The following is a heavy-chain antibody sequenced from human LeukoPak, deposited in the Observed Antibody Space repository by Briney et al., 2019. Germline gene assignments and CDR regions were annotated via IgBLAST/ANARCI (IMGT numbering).Heavy chain of an antibody. CDR3: AKDRGGSYTLSLDY. J-gene: IGHJ4*02. Sequence: GGSLRLSCAASGFTFSNYWIHWVRQAPGKGLEWVAGIKDDGGEKYYVDSVKGRFTISRDNAKNSLYLQMNSLRAEDTAVYYCAKDRGGSYTLSLDYWGQGTLVTVSS. CDR2: IKDDGGEK. V-gene: IGHV3-7*03. CDR1: GFTFSNYW. D-gene: IGHD1-26*01.